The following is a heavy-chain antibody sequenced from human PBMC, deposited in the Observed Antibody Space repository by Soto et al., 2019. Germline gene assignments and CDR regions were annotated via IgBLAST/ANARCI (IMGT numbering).Heavy chain of an antibody. D-gene: IGHD3-10*01. CDR2: IYYSGST. V-gene: IGHV4-59*08. J-gene: IGHJ3*02. Sequence: QVQLQESGPGLVKPSETLSLTCTVSGGSISSYYWSWIRQPPGKGLEWIGYIYYSGSTNYNPSLKSRVTISVDTSKNQFSLKLSSVTAADTAVYYCATNRYGSGSYRAFDIWGQGTMVTVSS. CDR1: GGSISSYY. CDR3: ATNRYGSGSYRAFDI.